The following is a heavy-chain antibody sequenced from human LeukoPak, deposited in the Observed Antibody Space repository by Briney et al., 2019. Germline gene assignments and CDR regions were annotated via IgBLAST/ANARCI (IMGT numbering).Heavy chain of an antibody. CDR2: IYTSGST. CDR1: GGSISSGSYY. Sequence: SQTLSLTCTVSGGSISSGSYYWSWIRQPAGTGLEWIGRIYTSGSTNYNPSLKSRVTISVDTSKNQFSLKLSSVTAADTAVYYCARVYYYDSSGYRVYYYMDVWGKGTTVTVSS. J-gene: IGHJ6*03. CDR3: ARVYYYDSSGYRVYYYMDV. V-gene: IGHV4-61*02. D-gene: IGHD3-22*01.